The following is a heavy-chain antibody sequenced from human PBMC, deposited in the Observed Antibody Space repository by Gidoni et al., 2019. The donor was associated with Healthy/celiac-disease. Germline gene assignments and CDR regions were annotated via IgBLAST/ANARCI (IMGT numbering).Heavy chain of an antibody. CDR2: IWYDGSNK. D-gene: IGHD3-22*01. V-gene: IGHV3-33*01. CDR3: ARVGNYYDSSGYYGY. CDR1: GFTFSSYG. Sequence: QVQLVESGGGVVQPGRSLRLSCAQSGFTFSSYGMHWVRQAPGKGLGWVAVIWYDGSNKYYADSVKGRFTISRDNSKNTLYLQMNSLRAEDTAVYYCARVGNYYDSSGYYGYWGQGTLVTVSS. J-gene: IGHJ4*02.